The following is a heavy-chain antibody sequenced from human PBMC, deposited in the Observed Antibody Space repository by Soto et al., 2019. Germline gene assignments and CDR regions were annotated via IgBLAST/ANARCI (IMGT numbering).Heavy chain of an antibody. CDR3: ARGYDSSDYYPMRPFDY. V-gene: IGHV2-70*11. CDR1: AFSLRTSGLC. Sequence: SGPMVLNPTQTHTLTSTFAAFSLRTSGLCVCCIRQPPVKALEWLARIDWDDDTYYSTSLKTRLTISKDTSKNQVVLTVTNMDPVDTATYYCARGYDSSDYYPMRPFDYWGQGTLVTVS. D-gene: IGHD3-22*01. J-gene: IGHJ4*02. CDR2: IDWDDDT.